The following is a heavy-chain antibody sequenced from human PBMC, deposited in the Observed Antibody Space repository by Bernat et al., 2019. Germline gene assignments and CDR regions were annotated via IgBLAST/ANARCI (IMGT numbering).Heavy chain of an antibody. D-gene: IGHD5-12*01. CDR2: TSGGGGRT. CDR1: GFNFNNYA. CDR3: AKVGGYDWGFEY. Sequence: EVQLVESGGGLVQPGGSLRLSCAASGFNFNNYAMNWVRQAPGKGLEWVSATSGGGGRTYYADSVKGRFTISRDKSKSTLYLQMNSLRADDTAIYYCAKVGGYDWGFEYWGQGTLVTVSS. J-gene: IGHJ4*02. V-gene: IGHV3-23*04.